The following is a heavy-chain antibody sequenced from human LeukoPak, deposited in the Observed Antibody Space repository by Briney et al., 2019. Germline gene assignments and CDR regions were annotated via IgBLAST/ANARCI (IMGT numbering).Heavy chain of an antibody. V-gene: IGHV4-59*01. Sequence: PSETLSLTCIVYGGSIDSYYWTWLRQPPGKGLEWIAYIFYSASTNYNPSLKSRATITVDTSKNQFSLNLRSVTAADMAVYYCAKGRTSGGYPHFDSWGQGIQVTVSS. CDR3: AKGRTSGGYPHFDS. J-gene: IGHJ4*02. CDR1: GGSIDSYY. CDR2: IFYSAST. D-gene: IGHD6-19*01.